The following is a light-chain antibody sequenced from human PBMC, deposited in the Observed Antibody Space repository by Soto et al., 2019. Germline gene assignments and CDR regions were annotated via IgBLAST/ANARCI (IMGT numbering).Light chain of an antibody. Sequence: QSALTQPPSVSGAPGQRVTISCTGSSSNIGAGYDVHWYQQLPGTAPKLLIYGNNNRPSGVPDRFSGFKSGTSASLAVTGLQAEDEADYYCQSYATGLSVLYVFGTGTKVTVL. CDR2: GNN. J-gene: IGLJ1*01. V-gene: IGLV1-40*01. CDR3: QSYATGLSVLYV. CDR1: SSNIGAGYD.